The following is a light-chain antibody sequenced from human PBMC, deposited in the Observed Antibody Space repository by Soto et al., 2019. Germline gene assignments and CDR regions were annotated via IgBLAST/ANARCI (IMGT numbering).Light chain of an antibody. V-gene: IGKV3-15*01. CDR3: QQYNNWPVT. CDR1: QSVSSN. J-gene: IGKJ2*01. Sequence: EIVMTQSPATLSVSPGERATLSCRASQSVSSNLAWYQQKPGQAPRLLIYGASTRATGCPARFSGSGSGTEFTLTISRLQSEDFAVYHCQQYNNWPVTFGQGTKLEIK. CDR2: GAS.